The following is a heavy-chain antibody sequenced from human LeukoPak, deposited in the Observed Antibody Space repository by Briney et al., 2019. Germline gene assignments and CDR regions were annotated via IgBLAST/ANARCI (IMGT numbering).Heavy chain of an antibody. D-gene: IGHD3-10*01. CDR2: IYSSGST. CDR3: ARESHLLWFGELSD. Sequence: PSETLSLTCTVSGGSISSFYWSWIRQPPGKGLEWIGYIYSSGSTNYNPSLKSRVTMSVDTSKNQFSLKLSSVTAADTAVYYCARESHLLWFGELSDWGQGTLVTVSS. CDR1: GGSISSFY. V-gene: IGHV4-4*08. J-gene: IGHJ4*02.